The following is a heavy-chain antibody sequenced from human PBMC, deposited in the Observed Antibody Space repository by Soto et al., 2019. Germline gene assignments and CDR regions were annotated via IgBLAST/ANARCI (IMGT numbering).Heavy chain of an antibody. CDR3: ARENMDDRTAVPDL. Sequence: GASVKVSCKASGYSFTSYYIHWVRQAPGQGLEWMGLIDPRYGRPNSPQKFQDRVFITSDTSTTTVYMELRSVMSEDTGIYYCARENMDDRTAVPDLWGPGTLVTVSS. J-gene: IGHJ3*01. D-gene: IGHD2-2*01. CDR2: IDPRYGRP. CDR1: GYSFTSYY. V-gene: IGHV1-46*01.